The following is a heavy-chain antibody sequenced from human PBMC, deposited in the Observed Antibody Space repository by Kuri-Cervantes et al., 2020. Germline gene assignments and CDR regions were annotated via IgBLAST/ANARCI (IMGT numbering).Heavy chain of an antibody. D-gene: IGHD6-13*01. CDR3: ARSCSSSWYGAFDI. CDR2: IYPGDSDT. CDR1: GYSFTSYW. V-gene: IGHV5-51*01. J-gene: IGHJ3*02. Sequence: GGSLRLSCKGSGYSFTSYWIGWVRQMPGKGLEWMGIIYPGDSDTRYSPSFQGQVTISADKSISTAYLQWSSLKASDTAMYYCARSCSSSWYGAFDIWGQGTMVTVSS.